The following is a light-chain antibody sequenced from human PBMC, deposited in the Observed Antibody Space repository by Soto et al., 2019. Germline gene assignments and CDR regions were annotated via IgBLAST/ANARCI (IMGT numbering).Light chain of an antibody. CDR1: QSVYSF. Sequence: EIVLTQSPGTLSLSPGERATLSCRASQSVYSFLAWYQQKPGQAPRLLIYDASNRATGIPARFSGSGSGTDFTLTISSLEPEDFAVYYCQQRSNWPSFGGGTKVEIK. CDR3: QQRSNWPS. CDR2: DAS. J-gene: IGKJ4*01. V-gene: IGKV3-11*01.